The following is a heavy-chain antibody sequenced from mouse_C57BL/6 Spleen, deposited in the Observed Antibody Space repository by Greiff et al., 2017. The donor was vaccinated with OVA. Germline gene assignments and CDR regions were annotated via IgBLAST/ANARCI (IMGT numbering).Heavy chain of an antibody. CDR1: GYSITSGYY. CDR3: ARDGITTVVATGYFDY. Sequence: EVKLMESGPGLVKPSQSLSLTCSVTGYSITSGYYWNWIRQFPGNKLEWMGYISYDGSNNYNPSLKNRISITRDTSKNQFFLKLNSVTTEDTATYYCARDGITTVVATGYFDYWGQGTTLTVSS. D-gene: IGHD1-1*01. J-gene: IGHJ2*01. CDR2: ISYDGSN. V-gene: IGHV3-6*01.